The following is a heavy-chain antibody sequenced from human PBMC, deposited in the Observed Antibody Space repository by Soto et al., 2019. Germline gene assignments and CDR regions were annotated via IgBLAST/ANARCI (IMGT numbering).Heavy chain of an antibody. J-gene: IGHJ4*02. Sequence: QITLKESGPTLVKPTQTLTLTCTFSGFSLSTSGVGVGWIRQPPGKALEWLALIYWDDDKRYSPSLKSRLTITKDTSKNQVVLTMTNMDPVDTATYYCVGWFGEFQFRPFDYWGQGTLVTVSS. CDR2: IYWDDDK. V-gene: IGHV2-5*02. D-gene: IGHD3-10*01. CDR3: VGWFGEFQFRPFDY. CDR1: GFSLSTSGVG.